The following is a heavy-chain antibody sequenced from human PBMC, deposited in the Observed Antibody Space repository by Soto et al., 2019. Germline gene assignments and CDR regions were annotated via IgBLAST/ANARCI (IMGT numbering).Heavy chain of an antibody. CDR3: AREGYTFGPGAVSGAFDI. Sequence: VQLVQSGAEVRRPGSSVKVSCKASGGTFGSNAISWVRQAPGQGLEWMGGIIPIFGTTNNAQKFQGRVTITADESTNTAYMELSSLRSEDTAIYYCAREGYTFGPGAVSGAFDIWGQGTVVTVSS. CDR1: GGTFGSNA. J-gene: IGHJ3*02. CDR2: IIPIFGTT. D-gene: IGHD4-4*01. V-gene: IGHV1-69*12.